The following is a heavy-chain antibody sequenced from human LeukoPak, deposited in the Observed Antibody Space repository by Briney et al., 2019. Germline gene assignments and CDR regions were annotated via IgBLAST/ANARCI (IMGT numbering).Heavy chain of an antibody. CDR2: INHSGST. CDR1: GLTFSRYS. V-gene: IGHV4-34*01. D-gene: IGHD2/OR15-2a*01. CDR3: ARLLGGY. J-gene: IGHJ4*02. Sequence: KTGESLRLSCAASGLTFSRYSMNWVRQPPGKGLEWIGEINHSGSTKYNPTLKSRVTISVDTSKNQLSLKLSSVTAADTAVYYCARLLGGYWGQGTLVTVSS.